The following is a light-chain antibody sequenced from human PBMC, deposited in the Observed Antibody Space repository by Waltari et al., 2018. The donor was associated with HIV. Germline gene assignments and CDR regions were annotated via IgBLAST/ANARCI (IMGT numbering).Light chain of an antibody. Sequence: ENVLTQSPATLSLSPGERATLSCRASQSVSTFLAWYQHKPGQAHRLLIFDATYRATDIPARFSGSGSGTDLTLTISSLAPEDSAIYYCQQRTHWPLTFGGGTRVEIK. CDR3: QQRTHWPLT. J-gene: IGKJ4*01. CDR2: DAT. V-gene: IGKV3-11*01. CDR1: QSVSTF.